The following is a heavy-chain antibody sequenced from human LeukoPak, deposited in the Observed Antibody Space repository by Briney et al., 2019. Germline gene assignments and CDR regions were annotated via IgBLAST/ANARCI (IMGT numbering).Heavy chain of an antibody. D-gene: IGHD1-26*01. Sequence: SETLSLTCTVSGGSISSSPYYWGWIRQPPGKGLEWIGSIFYDGSTYYNPSLKSRVTISVDTSKNQFSLKLSSVTAADTAVYYCARQAPLVGVTRLGFDYWGQGTLVTVSS. CDR3: ARQAPLVGVTRLGFDY. CDR1: GGSISSSPYY. V-gene: IGHV4-39*01. J-gene: IGHJ4*02. CDR2: IFYDGST.